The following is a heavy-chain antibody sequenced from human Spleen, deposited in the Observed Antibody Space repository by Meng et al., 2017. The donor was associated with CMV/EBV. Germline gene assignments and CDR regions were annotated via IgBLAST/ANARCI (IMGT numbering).Heavy chain of an antibody. Sequence: CKASGYTFNNYYIHWVRQAPGPGPEWMGIIKSSAGTTSYAQKFHGRVTMTRDTSTSTVYMELTSLKSEDTAVYYCAREEGVVDGTFDYWGQGTLVTVSS. D-gene: IGHD2-15*01. CDR1: GYTFNNYY. V-gene: IGHV1-46*02. CDR3: AREEGVVDGTFDY. J-gene: IGHJ4*02. CDR2: IKSSAGTT.